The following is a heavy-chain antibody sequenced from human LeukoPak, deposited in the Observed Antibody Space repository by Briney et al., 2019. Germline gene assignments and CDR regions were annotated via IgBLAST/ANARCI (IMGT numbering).Heavy chain of an antibody. D-gene: IGHD6-19*01. CDR1: GSTFDDYG. CDR3: AKEATVVAGLDY. CDR2: ISWNSGNI. Sequence: SGGSLRLSCAASGSTFDDYGMHWVRQTPGKGLEWVSGISWNSGNIGYADSVKGRFTISRDNAKNSLYLQMNSLRAEDMALYYCAKEATVVAGLDYWGQGTLVTVSS. V-gene: IGHV3-9*03. J-gene: IGHJ4*02.